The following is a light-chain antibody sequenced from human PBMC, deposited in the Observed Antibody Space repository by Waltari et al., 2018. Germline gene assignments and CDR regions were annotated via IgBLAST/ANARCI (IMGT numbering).Light chain of an antibody. CDR1: RSEVGAYTY. CDR2: DVS. CDR3: CSYAGSYTYV. J-gene: IGLJ1*01. Sequence: QSALPQPPSVSGSPGQSVTLPCTGTRSEVGAYTYVSWYQQHPGKAPKLMIYDVSKRPSGVPDRFSGSKSGNTASLTISGRQGEDEADYYCCSYAGSYTYVFGTGTKVTVL. V-gene: IGLV2-11*01.